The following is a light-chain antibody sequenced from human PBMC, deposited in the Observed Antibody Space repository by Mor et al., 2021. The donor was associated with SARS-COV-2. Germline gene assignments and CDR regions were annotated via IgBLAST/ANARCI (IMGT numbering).Light chain of an antibody. J-gene: IGKJ4*01. CDR1: QSVSSSY. CDR3: QQYGSSPLT. CDR2: GAS. Sequence: TLSCRASQSVSSSYLAWYQQKPGQAPRLLIYGASSRATGIPDRFSGSGSGTDFTLTISRLEPEDFAVYYCQQYGSSPLTFGGGTKVEIK. V-gene: IGKV3-20*01.